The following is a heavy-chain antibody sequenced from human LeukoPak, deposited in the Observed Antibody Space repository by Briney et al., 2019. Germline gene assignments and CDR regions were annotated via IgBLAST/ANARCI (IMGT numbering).Heavy chain of an antibody. D-gene: IGHD2-2*01. CDR2: INHSGST. J-gene: IGHJ6*03. CDR3: ARVVSIFYYYYLDV. CDR1: GGSFSGYY. Sequence: SETLSLTCAVYGGSFSGYYWSWIRQPPGKGLEWIGEINHSGSTNYNPSLKSRVTISVDTSKNQFSLKLSSVTAADTAVYYCARVVSIFYYYYLDVWGEGTTVTVSS. V-gene: IGHV4-34*01.